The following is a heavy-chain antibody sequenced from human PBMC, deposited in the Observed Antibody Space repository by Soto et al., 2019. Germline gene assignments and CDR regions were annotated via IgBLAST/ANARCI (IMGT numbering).Heavy chain of an antibody. CDR2: IYWDGDK. D-gene: IGHD2-21*02. Sequence: QITLKESGPTLVKPTQTLTLTCTFSAFSLSTGGVGVGWIRQPPGKALEWLALIYWDGDKRYSPSLRSRLTITKDTSKIQVVLTMTNMDPVDTATYYCIQSRCGGDCLQSYASYYYYGMDVWGQGTTVTVSS. V-gene: IGHV2-5*02. CDR1: AFSLSTGGVG. J-gene: IGHJ6*02. CDR3: IQSRCGGDCLQSYASYYYYGMDV.